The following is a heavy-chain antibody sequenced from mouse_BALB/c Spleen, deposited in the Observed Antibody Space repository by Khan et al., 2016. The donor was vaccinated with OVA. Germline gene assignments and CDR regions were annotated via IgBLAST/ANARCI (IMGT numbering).Heavy chain of an antibody. V-gene: IGHV3-2*02. CDR2: ISYSGVT. D-gene: IGHD1-1*01. J-gene: IGHJ2*01. CDR1: GYSITSGYA. CDR3: ARGNYYGYYCDY. Sequence: EVQLQESGPGLVKPSQSLSLTCTVTGYSITSGYAWNWIRQFPGNKLEWMGYISYSGVTSYTPSLTSQISITRDTSKNQFFLQLNSVTTEDTATYYCARGNYYGYYCDYWGQGTTLTVSS.